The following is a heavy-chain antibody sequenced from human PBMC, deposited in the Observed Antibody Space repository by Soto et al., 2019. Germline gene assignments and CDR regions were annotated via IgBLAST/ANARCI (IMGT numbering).Heavy chain of an antibody. D-gene: IGHD3-3*01. J-gene: IGHJ3*02. CDR2: INPATGAA. Sequence: QLHLVQSGAVVKKPGASVTVSCSASGYPVTAYYMHWVRQAPGRGLEWMGGINPATGAAKYTQTFQGRVTMTRDTSTSTGVMELSGLTSEETAGFYWARGGGVGVAGSAAFDMWGQGTLVTVSS. CDR3: ARGGGVGVAGSAAFDM. V-gene: IGHV1-2*02. CDR1: GYPVTAYY.